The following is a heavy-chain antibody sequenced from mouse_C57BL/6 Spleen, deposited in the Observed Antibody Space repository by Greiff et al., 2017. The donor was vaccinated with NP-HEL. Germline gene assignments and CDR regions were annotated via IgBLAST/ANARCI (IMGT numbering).Heavy chain of an antibody. CDR2: ISDGGSYT. CDR3: ARDRGLRPYYFDY. CDR1: GFTFSSYA. J-gene: IGHJ2*01. D-gene: IGHD2-4*01. V-gene: IGHV5-4*01. Sequence: EVQVVESGGGLVKPGGSLKLSCAASGFTFSSYAMSWVRQTPEKRLEWVATISDGGSYTYYPDNVKGRFTISRDNAKNNLYLQMSHLKSEDTAMYYCARDRGLRPYYFDYWGQGTTLTVSS.